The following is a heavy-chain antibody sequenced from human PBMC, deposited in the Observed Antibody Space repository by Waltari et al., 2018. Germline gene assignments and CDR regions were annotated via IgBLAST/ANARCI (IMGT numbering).Heavy chain of an antibody. J-gene: IGHJ4*02. CDR1: GFTFSSYG. V-gene: IGHV3-30*18. D-gene: IGHD3-22*01. CDR3: AKDQNFYDSSGWGEYYFDY. CDR2: IWYDGSNK. Sequence: QVQLVESGGGVVQPGRSLRLSCAASGFTFSSYGMHWVRQAPGKGREWVAVIWYDGSNKYYADSVKGRFTISRDNSKNTLYLQMNSLRAEDTAMYYCAKDQNFYDSSGWGEYYFDYWGQGTLVTVSS.